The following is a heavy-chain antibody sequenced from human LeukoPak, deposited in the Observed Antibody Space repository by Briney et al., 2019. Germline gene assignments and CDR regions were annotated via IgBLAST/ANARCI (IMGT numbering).Heavy chain of an antibody. CDR3: AREGTGTTVTTGYADAFDI. J-gene: IGHJ3*02. CDR1: SGSIRSSSYY. Sequence: SETLSLTCTVSSGSIRSSSYYWGWIRQPPGKGLEWIGSINYSGSTYYNPSLKSRVTISVDTSKNQFSLKLSSVTAADTAVYYCAREGTGTTVTTGYADAFDIWGQGTMVTVSS. V-gene: IGHV4-39*07. CDR2: INYSGST. D-gene: IGHD4-17*01.